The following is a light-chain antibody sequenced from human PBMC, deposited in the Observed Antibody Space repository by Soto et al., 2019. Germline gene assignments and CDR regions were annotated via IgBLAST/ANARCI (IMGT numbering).Light chain of an antibody. CDR2: GAS. J-gene: IGKJ2*01. CDR1: QSVSSNY. CDR3: QQYGSSPGT. V-gene: IGKV3-20*01. Sequence: EIVLTQSPGTLSLSPGERATLSCRASQSVSSNYLAWYQQKPGQAPRRLISGASTRATGIPDRFSGSGSGTDFTLTISRLEPDDFAVFYCQQYGSSPGTFGQGTKLEIK.